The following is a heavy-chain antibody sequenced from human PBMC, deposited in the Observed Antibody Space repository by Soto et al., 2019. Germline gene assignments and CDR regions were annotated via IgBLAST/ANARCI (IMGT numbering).Heavy chain of an antibody. Sequence: EVQLVESGGGLVQPGRSLRLSCAASGFTFDDYAMHWVRQAPGKGLERVSGISWNSGSIGYADSVKGRFTISRDNAKNSLYLQMNSLRAEDTALYYCAKTSEGDSSSSNWFDPWGQGTLVTVSS. CDR1: GFTFDDYA. D-gene: IGHD6-6*01. CDR3: AKTSEGDSSSSNWFDP. CDR2: ISWNSGSI. V-gene: IGHV3-9*01. J-gene: IGHJ5*02.